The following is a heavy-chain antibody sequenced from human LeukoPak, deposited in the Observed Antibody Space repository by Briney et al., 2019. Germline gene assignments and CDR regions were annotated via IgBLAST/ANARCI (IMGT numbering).Heavy chain of an antibody. J-gene: IGHJ6*03. D-gene: IGHD5-24*01. Sequence: SETLSLTCTVSGGSISSYYWSWIRQPPGKGLEWIGYIYYSWSTNYNPSLKSRVTISVDTSKNQFSLKLSSVTAADTAVYYCARDQREMATVHYYYYMDVWGKGTTVTISS. CDR2: IYYSWST. CDR1: GGSISSYY. V-gene: IGHV4-59*01. CDR3: ARDQREMATVHYYYYMDV.